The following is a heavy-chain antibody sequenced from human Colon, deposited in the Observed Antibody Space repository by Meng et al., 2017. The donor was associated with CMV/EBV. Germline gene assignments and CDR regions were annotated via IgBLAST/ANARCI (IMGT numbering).Heavy chain of an antibody. V-gene: IGHV1-8*01. CDR3: ARGKSGGGTTPFAY. Sequence: ASVKVSCKASGYTLNNYEINWVRQATGQGLEWMGWMNPHSGNTGYAQDFQDRVTMTRDPSTATAYMEVNSLRPGDTAIYYCARGKSGGGTTPFAYWGQGTLVTVSS. J-gene: IGHJ4*02. CDR2: MNPHSGNT. CDR1: GYTLNNYE. D-gene: IGHD4-11*01.